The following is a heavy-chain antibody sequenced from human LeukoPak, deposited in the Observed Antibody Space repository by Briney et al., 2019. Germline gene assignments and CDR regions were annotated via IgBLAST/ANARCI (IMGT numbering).Heavy chain of an antibody. CDR2: INHSGST. Sequence: SETLSLTCAVYGGSFSGYYWSWIRQPPGKGLEWIGEINHSGSTNYNPSLKSRVTISVDTSKNQFSLKLSSVTAADTAVYYCARDRGDFAPWGRGTLVTVSS. D-gene: IGHD2-21*02. CDR1: GGSFSGYY. J-gene: IGHJ5*02. V-gene: IGHV4-34*01. CDR3: ARDRGDFAP.